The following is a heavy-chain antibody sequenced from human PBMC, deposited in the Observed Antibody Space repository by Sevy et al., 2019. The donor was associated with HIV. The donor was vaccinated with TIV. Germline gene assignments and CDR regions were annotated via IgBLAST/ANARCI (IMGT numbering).Heavy chain of an antibody. J-gene: IGHJ6*03. CDR3: ARDSSQVFGVTGVKYYYYYMDV. CDR1: GGSISSYY. Sequence: SETLSLTCTVSGGSISSYYWSWIRQPPGKGLEWIGYIYYSGSTNYNPSLKSRVTISVDTSKNQFSLKLSSVTAADTAVYYCARDSSQVFGVTGVKYYYYYMDVWGKGTTVTVSS. V-gene: IGHV4-59*01. D-gene: IGHD7-27*01. CDR2: IYYSGST.